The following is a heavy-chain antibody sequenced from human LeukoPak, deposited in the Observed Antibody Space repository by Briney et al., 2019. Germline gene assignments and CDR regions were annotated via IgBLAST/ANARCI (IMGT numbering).Heavy chain of an antibody. CDR1: GFTFSSYE. D-gene: IGHD1-1*01. CDR3: ARDAGGRTQREGWFDP. Sequence: GGSLRLSCAASGFTFSSYEMNWVRQAPGKGLEWVSYISGSGSTIYYADSVRGRFTISRDNARNSLYLQMNSLRVEDTAIYYCARDAGGRTQREGWFDPWGQGTLVTVSS. CDR2: ISGSGSTI. V-gene: IGHV3-48*03. J-gene: IGHJ5*02.